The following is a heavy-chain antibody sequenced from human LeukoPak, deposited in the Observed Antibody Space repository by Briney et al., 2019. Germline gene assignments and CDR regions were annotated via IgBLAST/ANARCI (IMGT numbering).Heavy chain of an antibody. CDR1: GGSISSSSYY. V-gene: IGHV4-39*07. CDR2: IYYSGST. CDR3: ARRMRYYPFDY. D-gene: IGHD3-10*01. J-gene: IGHJ4*02. Sequence: MASETLSLTCTVSGGSISSSSYYWGWIRQPPGKGLEWIGSIYYSGSTYYNPSLKSRVTISVDTHKNQFSLKLSSVTAADTAVYYCARRMRYYPFDYWGQGTLVTVSS.